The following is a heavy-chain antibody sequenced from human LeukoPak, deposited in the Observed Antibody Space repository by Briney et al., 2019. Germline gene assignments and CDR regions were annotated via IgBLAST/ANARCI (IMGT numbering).Heavy chain of an antibody. Sequence: SGTLSLTFTVSGGSISSGGYFWSWIRRHPGMGLEGIGYFYYSLRSHYNPSLRSRVSIHLVTSRNQFHLKLATVTAADTAVYYCASACSNSRCPDYWGQGDLVTVSS. CDR2: FYYSLRS. CDR1: GGSISSGGYF. J-gene: IGHJ4*02. CDR3: ASACSNSRCPDY. V-gene: IGHV4-31*03. D-gene: IGHD2-2*01.